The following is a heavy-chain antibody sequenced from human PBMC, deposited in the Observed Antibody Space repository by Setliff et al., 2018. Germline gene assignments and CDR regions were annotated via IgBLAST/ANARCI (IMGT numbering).Heavy chain of an antibody. CDR2: FNPGGSTS. CDR3: ARGGLAAAGRKGVFEH. V-gene: IGHV1-46*01. CDR1: GYSFSDSA. D-gene: IGHD6-13*01. Sequence: ASVKVSCKASGYSFSDSAVNWVRQAPGQGPEWMGIFNPGGSTSSSVETFQGRVTMTGDTSTNTVYMELSSLRSEDTAVYYCARGGLAAAGRKGVFEHWGQGSLVTV. J-gene: IGHJ4*02.